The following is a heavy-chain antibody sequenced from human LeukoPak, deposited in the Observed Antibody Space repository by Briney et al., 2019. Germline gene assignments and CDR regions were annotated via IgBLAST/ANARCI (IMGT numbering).Heavy chain of an antibody. D-gene: IGHD4-17*01. J-gene: IGHJ6*03. CDR3: AKLVQDGDYEYYYYYMDV. V-gene: IGHV3-30*02. CDR1: GFTFSHYG. Sequence: PGGSLRLSCATSGFTFSHYGMHWVRQAPGRGLDWVAHIRYDESDKYYADSVKGRFTISRDNSKNTLYLQMNSLRAEDTAVYYCAKLVQDGDYEYYYYYMDVWGKGTTVTVSS. CDR2: IRYDESDK.